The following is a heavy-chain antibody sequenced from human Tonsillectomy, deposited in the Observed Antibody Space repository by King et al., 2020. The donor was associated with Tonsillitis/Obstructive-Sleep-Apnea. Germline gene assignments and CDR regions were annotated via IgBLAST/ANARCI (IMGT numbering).Heavy chain of an antibody. J-gene: IGHJ5*02. CDR1: GFTFSTYA. CDR3: ARDQEGWFDP. CDR2: ISYDGSNK. Sequence: VQLVESGGGVVQPGRSLRLSCAASGFTFSTYAMHWVRQAPGKGLEWVAVISYDGSNKYYADSVKGRFTRSRDNSKNTLYLQMNSLRPEDTAVCYCARDQEGWFDPWGQGTLVTVSS. V-gene: IGHV3-30*01.